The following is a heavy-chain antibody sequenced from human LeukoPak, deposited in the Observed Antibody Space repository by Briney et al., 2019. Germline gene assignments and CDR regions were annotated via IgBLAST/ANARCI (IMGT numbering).Heavy chain of an antibody. CDR2: IYYSGST. D-gene: IGHD1-26*01. V-gene: IGHV4-39*01. CDR3: ARRSGSQGWFDP. J-gene: IGHJ5*02. CDR1: GGSISSSSYY. Sequence: TSETLSLTCTVSGGSISSSSYYWGWLRQPPGKGLEWIGSIYYSGSTYYNPSLKSRVTISVDTSKNQFSLKLSSVTAADTAVYYCARRSGSQGWFDPWGQGTLVTVSS.